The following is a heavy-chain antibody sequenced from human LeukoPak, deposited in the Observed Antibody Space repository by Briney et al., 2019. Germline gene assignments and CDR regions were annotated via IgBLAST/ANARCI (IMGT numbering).Heavy chain of an antibody. V-gene: IGHV3-73*01. CDR3: TRQSPAVAGTDY. Sequence: GGSLRLSCAASGFTFSGSAMHWVRQASGKGLEWVGRIRSKANSYATAYAASVKGRFTISRDDSKNTAYLQMNDLKIEDTAFYYCTRQSPAVAGTDYWGQGILVTVSS. D-gene: IGHD6-19*01. CDR1: GFTFSGSA. CDR2: IRSKANSYAT. J-gene: IGHJ4*02.